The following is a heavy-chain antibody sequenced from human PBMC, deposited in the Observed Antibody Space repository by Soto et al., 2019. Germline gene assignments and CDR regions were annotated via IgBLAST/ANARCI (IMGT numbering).Heavy chain of an antibody. Sequence: QVQLQQWGAGLLKPSETLSLTCAVYGGSFSGYSWTWIRQPPGTGLEWIGEINHSGSTNYNPSLKSRVTISVDTCKNQFSLKLTSVTAADTAVYYCARYKITGLFDYWGQGTLVTVSS. J-gene: IGHJ4*02. CDR2: INHSGST. CDR1: GGSFSGYS. D-gene: IGHD2-8*02. V-gene: IGHV4-34*01. CDR3: ARYKITGLFDY.